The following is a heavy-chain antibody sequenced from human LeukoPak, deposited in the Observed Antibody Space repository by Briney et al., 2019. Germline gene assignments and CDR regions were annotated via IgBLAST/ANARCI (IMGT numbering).Heavy chain of an antibody. J-gene: IGHJ4*02. CDR2: IRRDGSNN. V-gene: IGHV3-30*02. CDR3: AKDRSDYYYDTTGPLNY. Sequence: PGGSLRLSCAASGFTFSSHGMHWVRQAPGKGVEWVAFIRRDGSNNYYADSVKGRFTISRDNSKNTLYVQMNSMRAEDTAVYYCAKDRSDYYYDTTGPLNYWGQGTLVTVSS. CDR1: GFTFSSHG. D-gene: IGHD3-22*01.